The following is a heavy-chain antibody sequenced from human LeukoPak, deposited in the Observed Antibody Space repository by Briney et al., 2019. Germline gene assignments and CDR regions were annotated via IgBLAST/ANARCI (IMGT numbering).Heavy chain of an antibody. V-gene: IGHV3-30*18. J-gene: IGHJ4*02. CDR2: ISYNGNNK. CDR3: AKDRSSSWSFDY. D-gene: IGHD6-13*01. Sequence: GGSLRISCAASGFTFSSYGTHWVRQAPGKGLEWVAVISYNGNNKEYADSVKGRFTISRDNSKNTLYLQMNSLRAEDTAVYYCAKDRSSSWSFDYWGLGTLVTVSS. CDR1: GFTFSSYG.